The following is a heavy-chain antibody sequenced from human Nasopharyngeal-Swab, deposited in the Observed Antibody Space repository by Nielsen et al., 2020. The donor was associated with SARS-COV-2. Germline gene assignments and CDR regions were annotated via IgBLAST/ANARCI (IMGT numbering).Heavy chain of an antibody. Sequence: GESLKISCAASGFTFSSYAMSWVRQTPGKGPEWVSAIGGSGGSTYYADSVKGRFTISRDNSNNMLFLQMSSLRTEDTAAYYCAKDWGRLTAAWGCAVDYWGQGTLVTVSS. D-gene: IGHD3-16*01. J-gene: IGHJ4*02. CDR1: GFTFSSYA. CDR2: IGGSGGST. V-gene: IGHV3-23*01. CDR3: AKDWGRLTAAWGCAVDY.